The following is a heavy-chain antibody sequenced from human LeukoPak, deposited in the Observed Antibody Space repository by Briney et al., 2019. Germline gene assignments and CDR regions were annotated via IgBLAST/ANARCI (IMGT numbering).Heavy chain of an antibody. V-gene: IGHV4-34*01. CDR1: GGSFSGYY. J-gene: IGHJ4*02. CDR2: INHSGST. D-gene: IGHD3-22*01. Sequence: PSETLSLTCAVYGGSFSGYYWSWIRQPPGEGLEWIGEINHSGSTNYNPSLKSRVTISVDTSKNQFSLKLSSVTAADTAVYYCARSPGDSSGYYFYFDYWGQGTLVTVSS. CDR3: ARSPGDSSGYYFYFDY.